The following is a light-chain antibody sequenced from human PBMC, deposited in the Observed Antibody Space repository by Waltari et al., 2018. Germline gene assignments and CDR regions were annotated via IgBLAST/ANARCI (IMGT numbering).Light chain of an antibody. CDR3: QQHDRPPLT. J-gene: IGKJ4*01. V-gene: IGKV1-33*01. CDR1: QDISNF. Sequence: IQMTQSPSSLSSSVGDRVTITCQASQDISNFLNWYQQKPGKAPKLLIYDASILQTGVPSRFRGRGSGSDFTLTISSLEPEDFATYYCQQHDRPPLTFGGGTRVEIK. CDR2: DAS.